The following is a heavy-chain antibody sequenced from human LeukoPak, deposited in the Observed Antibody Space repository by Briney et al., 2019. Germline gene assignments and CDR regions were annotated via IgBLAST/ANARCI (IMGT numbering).Heavy chain of an antibody. D-gene: IGHD3-10*01. V-gene: IGHV3-21*01. CDR2: ISGSSSYI. Sequence: PGGSLRLSCAASGFTFSGYSMNWVRQAPGKGLEWVSSISGSSSYIYYADSVKGRFTISRDNAKNSLYLQMNSLRAEDTAVYYCARDGNSGGFGPWGQGTLVTVSS. CDR1: GFTFSGYS. J-gene: IGHJ5*02. CDR3: ARDGNSGGFGP.